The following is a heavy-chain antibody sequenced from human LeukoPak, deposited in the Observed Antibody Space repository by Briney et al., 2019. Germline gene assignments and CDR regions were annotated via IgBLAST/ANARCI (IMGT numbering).Heavy chain of an antibody. CDR1: GFTVSSNH. J-gene: IGHJ4*02. D-gene: IGHD1-7*01. V-gene: IGHV3-53*01. CDR3: ARDSGGTNDY. CDR2: IYSGGST. Sequence: GGSLRLSCAAPGFTVSSNHMSWVRQAPGKGLEWVSVIYSGGSTYYADSVKGRFTISRDNSKNTLYLQMNSLRAEDTAVYYCARDSGGTNDYWGQGTLVTVSS.